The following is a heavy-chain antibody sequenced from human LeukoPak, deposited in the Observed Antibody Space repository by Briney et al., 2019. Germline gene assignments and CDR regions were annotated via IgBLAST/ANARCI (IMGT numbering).Heavy chain of an antibody. CDR1: GGSISSGGYY. CDR2: IYYSGST. V-gene: IGHV4-31*03. J-gene: IGHJ5*02. CDR3: ARSRIVLAAPLSWFDP. D-gene: IGHD3-3*02. Sequence: SQTLSLTCTVSGGSISSGGYYWSWIRQHPGKGLEWIGYIYYSGSTYYNPSLKSRVTISVDMSKNQFSLKLSSVTAADTAVYYCARSRIVLAAPLSWFDPWGQGTLVTVSS.